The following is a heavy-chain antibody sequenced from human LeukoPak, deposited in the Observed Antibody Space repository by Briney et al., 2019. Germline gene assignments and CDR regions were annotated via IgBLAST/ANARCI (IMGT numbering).Heavy chain of an antibody. CDR3: ARAGSGGNVIDF. V-gene: IGHV4-4*07. J-gene: IGHJ4*02. D-gene: IGHD2-15*01. CDR2: IYSSGNT. CDR1: GGSISSYF. Sequence: SETLSLTCTVSGGSISSYFWSWLRQPPGKGLEWIGRIYSSGNTNYKPSLKSRVTMSVDTSKNQFSLKLSSVTAADTAVYYCARAGSGGNVIDFWGQGTLVTVSS.